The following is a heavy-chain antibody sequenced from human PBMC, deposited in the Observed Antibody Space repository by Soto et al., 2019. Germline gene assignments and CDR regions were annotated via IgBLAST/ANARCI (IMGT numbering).Heavy chain of an antibody. CDR3: ARGMEWLRYVFDY. D-gene: IGHD5-12*01. CDR1: GCSISSYY. Sequence: SDTLSLTCTVSGCSISSYYWSWIRQPPGKGLEWIGYIYYSGSTNYNPSLKSRVTISVDTSKNQFSLKLSSVTAADTAVYYCARGMEWLRYVFDYWGQGTLVTVS. CDR2: IYYSGST. J-gene: IGHJ4*02. V-gene: IGHV4-59*01.